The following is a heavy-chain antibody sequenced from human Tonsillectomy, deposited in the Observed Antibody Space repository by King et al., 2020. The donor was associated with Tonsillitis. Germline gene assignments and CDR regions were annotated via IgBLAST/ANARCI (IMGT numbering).Heavy chain of an antibody. CDR2: IYSGGGT. CDR3: ARENPYSRPFDS. Sequence: VQLVESGGGLVQPGGSLRLSCEASGFAVSNTYMSWVRQAPGEGLEWGSIIYSGGGTFYVDSVKGRFTISRDTSKNTVYLQMNNLRHEDTGVSYCARENPYSRPFDSWGQGPLVTVSS. D-gene: IGHD2-21*01. CDR1: GFAVSNTY. J-gene: IGHJ4*02. V-gene: IGHV3-66*01.